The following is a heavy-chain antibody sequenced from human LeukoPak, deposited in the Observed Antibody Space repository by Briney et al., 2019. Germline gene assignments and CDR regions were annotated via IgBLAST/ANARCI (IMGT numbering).Heavy chain of an antibody. V-gene: IGHV4-39*07. Sequence: SETLSLTCTVSGGSISSSTYYWGWTRQPPGKGLEWIGSMYYSGNIYYNPSLKSRVTISVDTSKNQLSLKLSSVTAADTAVYYCARDHVRFIRRRNNVFDIWGQGTMVTVSS. J-gene: IGHJ3*02. CDR2: MYYSGNI. CDR3: ARDHVRFIRRRNNVFDI. CDR1: GGSISSSTYY. D-gene: IGHD1-14*01.